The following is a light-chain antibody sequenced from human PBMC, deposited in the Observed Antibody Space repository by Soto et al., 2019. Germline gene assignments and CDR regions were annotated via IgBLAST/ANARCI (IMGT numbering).Light chain of an antibody. Sequence: QSVLTQPASVSGSPGQSITISCTGTSGDIGSYNRVSWYQQHPGKAPKLIIYEVTDRPSGVSNRFSGSKSGNTASLTISGLQAVDEAEYYCSSYTNINTRACVFGTGTKVTVL. CDR1: SGDIGSYNR. CDR3: SSYTNINTRACV. J-gene: IGLJ1*01. CDR2: EVT. V-gene: IGLV2-14*01.